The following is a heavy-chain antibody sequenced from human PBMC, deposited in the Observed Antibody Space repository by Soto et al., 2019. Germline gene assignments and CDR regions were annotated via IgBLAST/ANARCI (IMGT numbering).Heavy chain of an antibody. Sequence: SVKVSCKASGGTFSSLDINWVRQAPGQGLEWTGGIIPISETTNYAQIFQGRVSIVADISTSTAYMELSRLRSEDTAVYYCARALLSHSYDSGGYDSYFHAMDVWGQGTPVTVS. CDR1: GGTFSSLD. CDR3: ARALLSHSYDSGGYDSYFHAMDV. D-gene: IGHD3-22*01. CDR2: IIPISETT. J-gene: IGHJ6*02. V-gene: IGHV1-69*06.